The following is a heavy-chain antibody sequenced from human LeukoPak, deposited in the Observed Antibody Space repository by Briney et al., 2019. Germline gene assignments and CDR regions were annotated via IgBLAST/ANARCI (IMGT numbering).Heavy chain of an antibody. D-gene: IGHD6-6*01. CDR1: GFTFSSYW. J-gene: IGHJ6*03. CDR3: ARVEYSSPEVTTNYYMDV. CDR2: IKQDGSEK. V-gene: IGHV3-7*01. Sequence: GGSLRLSCAASGFTFSSYWTSWVRQAPGKGLEWVANIKQDGSEKYYVDSVKGRFTISTDNAKNSLYLQMNSLRAEDTAVYYCARVEYSSPEVTTNYYMDVWGKGTTVTVSS.